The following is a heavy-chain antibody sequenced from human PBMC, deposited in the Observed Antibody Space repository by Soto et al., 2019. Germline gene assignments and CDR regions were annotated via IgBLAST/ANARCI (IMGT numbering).Heavy chain of an antibody. V-gene: IGHV3-23*01. CDR3: AKGLRYFDWLLHNFDY. Sequence: PGGSLRLSCAASGFTFSSYAMSWVRQAPGKGLEWVSAISGSGGSTYYADSVKGRFTISRDNSKNTLYLQMNSLRAEDTAVYYCAKGLRYFDWLLHNFDYWGQGTLVTVSS. D-gene: IGHD3-9*01. J-gene: IGHJ4*02. CDR2: ISGSGGST. CDR1: GFTFSSYA.